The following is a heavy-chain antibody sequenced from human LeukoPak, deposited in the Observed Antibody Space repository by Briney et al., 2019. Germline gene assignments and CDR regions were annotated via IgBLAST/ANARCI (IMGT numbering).Heavy chain of an antibody. Sequence: SETLSLTCAVYGGSFSGYYWSWIRQPPGKGLEWIGEINHSGSINYNPSLKSRVTISVDTSKNQFSLKLSSVTAADTAVYYCAMRRITTISAFDIWGQGTMVTVSS. J-gene: IGHJ3*02. CDR1: GGSFSGYY. CDR2: INHSGSI. CDR3: AMRRITTISAFDI. D-gene: IGHD3-22*01. V-gene: IGHV4-34*01.